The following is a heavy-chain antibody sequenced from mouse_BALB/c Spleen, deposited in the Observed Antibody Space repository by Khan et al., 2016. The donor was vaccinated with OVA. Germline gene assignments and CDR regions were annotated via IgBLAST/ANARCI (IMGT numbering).Heavy chain of an antibody. Sequence: EVQLQESGPGLVKPSQSLSLTCTVTDYSITSGYGWNWIRQFPGNKLEWMGYISYSGSTNYNPSLKRRISITRDTSKNQFFLQFNSVTTEDTATYYRARTARIKYWGQGTTLTVSS. D-gene: IGHD1-2*01. CDR3: ARTARIKY. CDR2: ISYSGST. CDR1: DYSITSGYG. V-gene: IGHV3-2*02. J-gene: IGHJ2*01.